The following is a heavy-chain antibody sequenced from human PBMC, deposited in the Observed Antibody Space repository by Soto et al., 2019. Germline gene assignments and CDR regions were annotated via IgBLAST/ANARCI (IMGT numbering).Heavy chain of an antibody. D-gene: IGHD3-22*01. CDR1: GYTFTSYY. V-gene: IGHV1-46*01. J-gene: IGHJ3*02. CDR3: ARDGGSYYDSSGYLWRQDDFDI. Sequence: ASVKVSCKASGYTFTSYYMHWVRQAPGQGLEWMGLINPSGGSTSYAQKFQGRVTMTRDTSTSTVYMELSSLRSEDTAVYYCARDGGSYYDSSGYLWRQDDFDIWGQGTMVTVSS. CDR2: INPSGGST.